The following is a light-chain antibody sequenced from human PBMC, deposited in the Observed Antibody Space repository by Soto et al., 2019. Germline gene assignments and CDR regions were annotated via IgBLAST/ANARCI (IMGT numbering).Light chain of an antibody. V-gene: IGLV2-11*01. J-gene: IGLJ2*01. CDR3: SSYADTERI. CDR1: STDVGGYNY. CDR2: DVS. Sequence: QSVLTQPRSVSGSPGQSVTISCTGSSTDVGGYNYVSWYQQHPGKAPKLIIYDVSKRPSGVPDRFSGSKSGNTASLTISGLQADDEADYYCSSYADTERIFGGGTKLTVL.